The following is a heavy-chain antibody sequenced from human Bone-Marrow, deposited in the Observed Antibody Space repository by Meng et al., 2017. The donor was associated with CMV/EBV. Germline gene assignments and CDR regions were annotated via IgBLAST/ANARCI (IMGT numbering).Heavy chain of an antibody. D-gene: IGHD2-2*01. CDR3: AREVAFVVVPAAISWGWFDP. CDR1: GYTFTSYG. V-gene: IGHV1-18*01. CDR2: ISAYNGNT. Sequence: ASVKVSCKASGYTFTSYGISWVRQAPGQGLEWMGWISAYNGNTNYAQKLQGRVTMTTDTSTSTAYMELRSLRSDDTAVYYCAREVAFVVVPAAISWGWFDPWGQGPLVTVSS. J-gene: IGHJ5*02.